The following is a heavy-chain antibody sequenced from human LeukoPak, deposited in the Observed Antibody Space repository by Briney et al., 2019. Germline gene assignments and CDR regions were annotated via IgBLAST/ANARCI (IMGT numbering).Heavy chain of an antibody. CDR2: IKSKTDGGTV. Sequence: GRCLTLSCAPSAPTFTNAWMSCVRQPPGKGLEWVVHIKSKTDGGTVDYAAPVKGRCTISRDDSRNTLSLEMNFLKPEDTAVYYCTTDPGNYEIFWGQGTLVSVSS. CDR3: TTDPGNYEIF. J-gene: IGHJ4*02. V-gene: IGHV3-15*01. CDR1: APTFTNAW. D-gene: IGHD4-11*01.